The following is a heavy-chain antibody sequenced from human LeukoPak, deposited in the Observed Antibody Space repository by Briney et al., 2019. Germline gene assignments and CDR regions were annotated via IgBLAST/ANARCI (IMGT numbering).Heavy chain of an antibody. CDR2: ITTHNGNT. CDR1: GYTFTSYG. Sequence: GASVKVSCTASGYTFTSYGISWVRQAPGQGLEWMGWITTHNGNTRYAQKVQGRVTMTTDTSTSIAYMELRSLTSDDTAVYYCARKGTSGWVGFEIWGQGTMVTVSS. J-gene: IGHJ3*02. V-gene: IGHV1-18*01. D-gene: IGHD6-19*01. CDR3: ARKGTSGWVGFEI.